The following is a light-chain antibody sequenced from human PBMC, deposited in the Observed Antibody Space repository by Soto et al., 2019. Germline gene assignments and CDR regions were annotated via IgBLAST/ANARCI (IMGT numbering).Light chain of an antibody. CDR1: QSVSNNY. J-gene: IGKJ2*01. Sequence: EVVLTQSPGTLSLSPGERATLSCRASQSVSNNYFAWYQQKPGQAPRLLIFGSSDRATGIPDRFSGSGSGTAFSLTIIRLEAEDFAVYYYHQYGSSPPYTFGQGTKLEIK. CDR3: HQYGSSPPYT. V-gene: IGKV3-20*01. CDR2: GSS.